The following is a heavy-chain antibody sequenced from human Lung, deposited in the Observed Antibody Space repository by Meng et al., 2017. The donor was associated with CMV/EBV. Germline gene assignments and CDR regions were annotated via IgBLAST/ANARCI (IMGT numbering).Heavy chain of an antibody. J-gene: IGHJ6*01. CDR2: INPNSGGT. V-gene: IGHV1-2*02. Sequence: SVKVSXKASGYFFTGDFVHWVRQAPGQGLEWMGWINPNSGGTKYTQKFQGRVTMTRDTSISTVYMELSGLRYDDTAMYYCARAQDTTSADYYNYGIDVWGQRTTVTLSS. D-gene: IGHD1-14*01. CDR1: GYFFTGDF. CDR3: ARAQDTTSADYYNYGIDV.